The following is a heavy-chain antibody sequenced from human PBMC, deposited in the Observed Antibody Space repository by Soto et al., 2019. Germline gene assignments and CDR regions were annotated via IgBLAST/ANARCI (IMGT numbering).Heavy chain of an antibody. J-gene: IGHJ4*02. CDR3: AREYSSSWTYYFDY. CDR1: GFTFSSYW. CDR2: IKQDGSEK. V-gene: IGHV3-7*01. Sequence: GGSLRLSCAASGFTFSSYWMSWVRQAPGKGLEWVANIKQDGSEKYYVDSVKGRFTISRDNAKNSLYLQMNSLRAEDTAVYYCAREYSSSWTYYFDYCGKGTLVPVYS. D-gene: IGHD6-13*01.